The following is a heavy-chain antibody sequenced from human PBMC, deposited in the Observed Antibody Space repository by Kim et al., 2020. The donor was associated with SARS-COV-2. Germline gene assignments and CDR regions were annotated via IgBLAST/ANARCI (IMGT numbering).Heavy chain of an antibody. J-gene: IGHJ4*02. D-gene: IGHD6-13*01. Sequence: SQTLSLTCAISGDSVSSNSAAWNWIRQSPSRGLEWLGRTYYRSKWYNDYAVSVKSRITINPDTSKNQFSLQLNSVTPEDTAVYYCARGIGPDNPWYSSSWETYSSGRYYFDYWGQGTLVTVSS. V-gene: IGHV6-1*01. CDR2: TYYRSKWYN. CDR1: GDSVSSNSAA. CDR3: ARGIGPDNPWYSSSWETYSSGRYYFDY.